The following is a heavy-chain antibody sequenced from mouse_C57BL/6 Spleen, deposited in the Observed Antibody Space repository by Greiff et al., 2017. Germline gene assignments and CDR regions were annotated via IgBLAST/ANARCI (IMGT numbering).Heavy chain of an antibody. Sequence: VQLQQPGAELVRPGSSVKLSCKASGYTFTSYWMHWVKQRPIQGLEWIGNIDPSDSETHYNQKFKDKATLTVDKSSSTAYMQLSSLTSEDAAVYYCARWCTVVRGYAMDYWGQGTSVTVSS. D-gene: IGHD1-1*01. V-gene: IGHV1-52*01. CDR1: GYTFTSYW. CDR3: ARWCTVVRGYAMDY. J-gene: IGHJ4*01. CDR2: IDPSDSET.